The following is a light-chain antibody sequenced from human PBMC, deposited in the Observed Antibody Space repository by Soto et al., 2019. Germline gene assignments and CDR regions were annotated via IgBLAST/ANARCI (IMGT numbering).Light chain of an antibody. CDR2: GAS. J-gene: IGKJ4*01. CDR1: QSVTSH. V-gene: IGKV3-15*01. Sequence: EVVMTQSPATLSVSPGQRVTLSCRASQSVTSHLAWYPQKPGQPPRLLIYGASAGAPGVPARFSGSGSGTEFTLTISSLQSEDFAIYYCQQYNDWPLTFGGGTKVEI. CDR3: QQYNDWPLT.